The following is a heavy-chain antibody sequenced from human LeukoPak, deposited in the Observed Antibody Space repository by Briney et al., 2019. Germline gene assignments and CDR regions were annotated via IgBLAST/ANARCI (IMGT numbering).Heavy chain of an antibody. Sequence: PGGSLRLSCAASGFTFNYYAMNWVRQAPGKGLEWVSAILGGGDTTSYADSVKGRFTIFRDNSKNTLYLQMNSLRAEDTAVYYCAKDLVSQRGVGSSEKVDYWGQGTLVTVSS. CDR3: AKDLVSQRGVGSSEKVDY. CDR2: ILGGGDTT. D-gene: IGHD3-10*01. V-gene: IGHV3-23*01. CDR1: GFTFNYYA. J-gene: IGHJ4*02.